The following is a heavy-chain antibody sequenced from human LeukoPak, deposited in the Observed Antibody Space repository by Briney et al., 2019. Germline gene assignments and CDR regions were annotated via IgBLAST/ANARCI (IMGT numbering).Heavy chain of an antibody. D-gene: IGHD3-3*01. Sequence: GGSLRLSCAASGFTFSSYAMHWVRQAPGKGLEWVAVISYDGSNKYYADSVKGRFTISRDNSKNTLYLQMNSLRAEDTAVYYCARPRKRFLEYDAFDIWGQGTMVTVSS. CDR1: GFTFSSYA. V-gene: IGHV3-30-3*01. CDR2: ISYDGSNK. J-gene: IGHJ3*02. CDR3: ARPRKRFLEYDAFDI.